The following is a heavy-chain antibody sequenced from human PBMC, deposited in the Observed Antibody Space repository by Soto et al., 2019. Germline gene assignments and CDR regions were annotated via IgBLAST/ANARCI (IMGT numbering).Heavy chain of an antibody. Sequence: XETLSLPCAVSGYSISSSQWWGWIRQPPGKGLEWIVHIYYSGSTYYNPSLKSRVTMSVDTSKNQFSLKLSSVTAVDTAVYYCARGYSYGRDAFDIWGQGTMVTVSS. CDR1: GYSISSSQW. CDR3: ARGYSYGRDAFDI. CDR2: IYYSGST. V-gene: IGHV4-28*03. D-gene: IGHD5-18*01. J-gene: IGHJ3*02.